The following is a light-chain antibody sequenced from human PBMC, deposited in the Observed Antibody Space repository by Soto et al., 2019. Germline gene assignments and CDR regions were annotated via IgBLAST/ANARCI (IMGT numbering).Light chain of an antibody. V-gene: IGLV4-69*01. Sequence: QSVLTQSPSASASLGASVKLTCTLSSGHSSYAIAWHQQQPEKGPRYLMKLNSDGSHSKGDGIPDRFSGSSSGAERYLTISSLQSEDEDDYYCQTWGTGIHYVFGTGTKVTVL. J-gene: IGLJ1*01. CDR1: SGHSSYA. CDR3: QTWGTGIHYV. CDR2: LNSDGSH.